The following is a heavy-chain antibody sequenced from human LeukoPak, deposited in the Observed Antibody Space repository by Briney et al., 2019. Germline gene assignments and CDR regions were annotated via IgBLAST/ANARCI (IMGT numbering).Heavy chain of an antibody. V-gene: IGHV3-23*01. J-gene: IGHJ5*02. CDR3: ARGLGAVDWFDP. CDR2: ISGSGGST. CDR1: GFTFSSYA. D-gene: IGHD1-26*01. Sequence: GGSLRLSCAASGFTFSSYAMSWVRQAPGKGLEWVSAISGSGGSTYYADSVKGRFTISRDNSKNTLYLQMNSLRAEDTAVYYCARGLGAVDWFDPWGQGTLVTVSS.